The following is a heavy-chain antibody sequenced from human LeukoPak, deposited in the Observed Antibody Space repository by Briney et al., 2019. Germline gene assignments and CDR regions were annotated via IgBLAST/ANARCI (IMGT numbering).Heavy chain of an antibody. Sequence: GGSLRLYCAASGFSFSNAWMSWVRQVPGAGLEWVGRIKRQSDGATTEYAAPVKDRFTISRDNSKKTLYLQMNNLKTEDTAVSCCTTEYYDSGSGVDVCGKGTTVTVSS. V-gene: IGHV3-15*01. D-gene: IGHD3-22*01. CDR1: GFSFSNAW. CDR3: TTEYYDSGSGVDV. CDR2: IKRQSDGATT. J-gene: IGHJ6*04.